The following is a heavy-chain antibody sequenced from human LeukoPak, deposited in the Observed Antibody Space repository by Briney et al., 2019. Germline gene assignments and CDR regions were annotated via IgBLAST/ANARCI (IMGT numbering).Heavy chain of an antibody. V-gene: IGHV1-69*06. J-gene: IGHJ4*02. CDR2: IIPIFGTA. CDR1: GYTFTSYG. Sequence: SVKVSCKASGYTFTSYGISWVRQAPGQGLEWMGGIIPIFGTANYAQKFQGRVTITADKSTSTAYMELSSLRSEDTAVYYCARDRTIDDILTLDYWGQGTLVTVSS. D-gene: IGHD3-9*01. CDR3: ARDRTIDDILTLDY.